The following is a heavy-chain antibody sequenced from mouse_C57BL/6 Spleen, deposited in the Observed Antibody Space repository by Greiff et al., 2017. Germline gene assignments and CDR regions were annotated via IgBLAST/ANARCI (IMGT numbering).Heavy chain of an antibody. V-gene: IGHV2-2*01. CDR2: IWSGGST. Sequence: QVQLKESGPGLVQPSQSLSITCTVSGFSLTSYGVHWVRQSPGKGLEWLGVIWSGGSTDYNAAFISRLSISKDNSKSHVFFKMNSLQADDTAIYYCDRDGKLYDAMDDWGQGTSVTVSS. J-gene: IGHJ4*01. CDR3: DRDGKLYDAMDD. CDR1: GFSLTSYG.